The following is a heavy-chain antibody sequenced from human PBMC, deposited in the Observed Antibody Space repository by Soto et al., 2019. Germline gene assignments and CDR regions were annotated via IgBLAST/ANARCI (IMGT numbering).Heavy chain of an antibody. J-gene: IGHJ5*02. Sequence: QVQLVQSGAEVKKPGASVKVSCKASGYTFTSYGISWVRQAPGQGLQWMGWINTYNGNIDYEQRLQGRVTLTTDTSTSTAYMELRSLRSDDSAVYYCARVAASGSYSDNWFDPWGQGTLVTVSS. V-gene: IGHV1-18*01. CDR1: GYTFTSYG. CDR3: ARVAASGSYSDNWFDP. D-gene: IGHD3-10*01. CDR2: INTYNGNI.